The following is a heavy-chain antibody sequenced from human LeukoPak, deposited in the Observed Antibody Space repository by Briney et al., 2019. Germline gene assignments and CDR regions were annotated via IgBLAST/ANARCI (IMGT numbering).Heavy chain of an antibody. CDR2: IYTSGST. CDR1: GGSISSYY. V-gene: IGHV4-4*07. Sequence: SETLSLTCTVSGGSISSYYWSWIRQPAGKGLEWIGRIYTSGSTNYNPSLKSRVTMSVDTSKNQFSLKLSSVTAADTAVYYCAGKDPINWNDPFDPWGQGTLVTVSS. J-gene: IGHJ5*02. CDR3: AGKDPINWNDPFDP. D-gene: IGHD1-20*01.